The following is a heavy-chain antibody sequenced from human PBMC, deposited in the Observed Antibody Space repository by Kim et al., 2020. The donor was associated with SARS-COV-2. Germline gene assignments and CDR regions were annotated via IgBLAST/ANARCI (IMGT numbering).Heavy chain of an antibody. V-gene: IGHV4-34*01. CDR1: GGSFSGYY. CDR2: INHSGST. J-gene: IGHJ1*01. CDR3: ARGSIAAVAGIWSHSGAEYFQH. Sequence: SETLSLTCAVYGGSFSGYYWSWIRQPPGKGLEWIGEINHSGSTNYNPSLKSRVTISVDTSKNQFSLKLSSVTAADTAVYYCARGSIAAVAGIWSHSGAEYFQHWGQGTLVTVSS. D-gene: IGHD6-19*01.